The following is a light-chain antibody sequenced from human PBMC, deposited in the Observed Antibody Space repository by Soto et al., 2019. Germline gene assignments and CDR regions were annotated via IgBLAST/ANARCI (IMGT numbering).Light chain of an antibody. Sequence: QPVLTQSPSASASLGASVKLTCTLSSGHTNNAIAWHQQKSEKGPRYLMKVNSDGSHSKGDGIPDRFSGSSSGAEHYLIISSLQSEDEADYYCQTWGTGIYVVFGGGTKLTVL. V-gene: IGLV4-69*01. CDR2: VNSDGSH. J-gene: IGLJ2*01. CDR3: QTWGTGIYVV. CDR1: SGHTNNA.